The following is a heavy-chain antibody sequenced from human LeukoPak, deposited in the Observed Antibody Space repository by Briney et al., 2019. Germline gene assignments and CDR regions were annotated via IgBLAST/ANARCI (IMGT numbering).Heavy chain of an antibody. CDR2: IRYDGSNK. CDR1: GFTFSSYG. V-gene: IGHV3-30*02. CDR3: AKDHLGGIAAAGTLDY. Sequence: GGSLRLSCAASGFTFSSYGMHWVRQAPGKGLEWVAFIRYDGSNKYYADSVKGRFTISRDNSKNTLYLQMNSLRAEDTAVYYCAKDHLGGIAAAGTLDYWGQGTLVTVSS. J-gene: IGHJ4*02. D-gene: IGHD6-13*01.